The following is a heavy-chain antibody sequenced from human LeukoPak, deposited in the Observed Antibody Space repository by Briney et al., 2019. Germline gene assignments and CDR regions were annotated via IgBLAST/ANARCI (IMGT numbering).Heavy chain of an antibody. D-gene: IGHD3-22*01. CDR3: AKDRFYDTTTTGAFDI. V-gene: IGHV3-23*01. CDR2: ISGSGGST. Sequence: GGSLRLSCAASGFTFTSYAMSWVRQAPGKGLEWISAISGSGGSTYYADSVKGRFTISRDSSKNTLYLQMNSLRAEDTAVYYCAKDRFYDTTTTGAFDIWGQGTMVTVSS. J-gene: IGHJ3*02. CDR1: GFTFTSYA.